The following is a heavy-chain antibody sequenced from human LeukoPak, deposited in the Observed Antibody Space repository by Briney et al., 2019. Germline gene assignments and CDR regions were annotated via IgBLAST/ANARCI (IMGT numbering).Heavy chain of an antibody. CDR2: INPSGGST. D-gene: IGHD2-2*01. CDR1: GYTFTSYY. CDR3: ARAGPSDIVVEPAAYPPAFDY. J-gene: IGHJ4*02. V-gene: IGHV1-46*01. Sequence: ASVKVSCKASGYTFTSYYMHWVRQAPGQGLEWMGIINPSGGSTSYAQKFQGRVTMTRDTSTSTVYMELSSLRSEDTAVYYCARAGPSDIVVEPAAYPPAFDYWGQGTLVTVSS.